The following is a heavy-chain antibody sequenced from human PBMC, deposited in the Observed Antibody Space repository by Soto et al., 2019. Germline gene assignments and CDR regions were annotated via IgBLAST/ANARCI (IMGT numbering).Heavy chain of an antibody. CDR1: GGSISSYY. Sequence: QVQLQESGPGLVKPSETLSLTCTVSGGSISSYYWSWIRQPPGKGLEWIGYIYYSGSTNYNPSLKSRVTISVDTSKNQFSLKLSSVTAADTAVYYCARDGGLDYFDYWGQGTLVTVSS. J-gene: IGHJ4*02. CDR2: IYYSGST. D-gene: IGHD3-16*01. V-gene: IGHV4-59*01. CDR3: ARDGGLDYFDY.